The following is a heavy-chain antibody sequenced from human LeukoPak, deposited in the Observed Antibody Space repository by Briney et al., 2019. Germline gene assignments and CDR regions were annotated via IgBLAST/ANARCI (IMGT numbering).Heavy chain of an antibody. CDR2: IYYSGST. Sequence: KSSETLSLTCTVSGGSISSGDYYWSWIRQLPGKGLEWIGYIYYSGSTYYNPSLKSRVTISVDTSKNQFSLKLSSVTAADTAVYYCAREMVRGVAPYYYGMDVWGQGTTVTVSS. V-gene: IGHV4-30-4*01. D-gene: IGHD3-10*01. CDR1: GGSISSGDYY. CDR3: AREMVRGVAPYYYGMDV. J-gene: IGHJ6*02.